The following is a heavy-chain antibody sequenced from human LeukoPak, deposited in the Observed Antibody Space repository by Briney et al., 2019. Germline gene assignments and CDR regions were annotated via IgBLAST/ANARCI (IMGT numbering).Heavy chain of an antibody. Sequence: PGGSLRLSCAASGFTFSSHWMSWVRQAPGKGLEWVANIKTDGSEKYYVDSMKGRFTISRDNAKNSLFLQMNSLRGEDTAVYYCARDFFLNYDSSGGNDYWGQGTLVTVSS. CDR2: IKTDGSEK. CDR3: ARDFFLNYDSSGGNDY. CDR1: GFTFSSHW. D-gene: IGHD3-22*01. V-gene: IGHV3-7*01. J-gene: IGHJ4*02.